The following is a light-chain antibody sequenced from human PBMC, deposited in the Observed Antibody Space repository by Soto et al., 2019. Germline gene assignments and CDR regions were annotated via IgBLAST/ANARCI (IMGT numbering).Light chain of an antibody. CDR3: SSYAGDTTSDVV. V-gene: IGLV2-23*01. J-gene: IGLJ2*01. CDR2: EGS. Sequence: QSALTQPASVSGSPGQSFTISCTGTSSDVGSYNLVSWYQQHPGKAPKLLIYEGSKRPSGVSNRFSGSKSGSTASLTVSGLQAEDEADYYCSSYAGDTTSDVVFGGRTKLTVL. CDR1: SSDVGSYNL.